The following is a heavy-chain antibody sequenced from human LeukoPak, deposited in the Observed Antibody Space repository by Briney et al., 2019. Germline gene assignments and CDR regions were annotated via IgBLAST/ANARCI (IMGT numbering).Heavy chain of an antibody. Sequence: PSETLSLACTVSGGSISSGDYYWSWIRQPPGKGLEWIGYIFYSGNTYYNPSLKSRVTISLDTSKNQFSLKLSSVTAADTAVYYCARVTGIFDYWGQGALVTVSS. CDR1: GGSISSGDYY. V-gene: IGHV4-30-4*01. CDR3: ARVTGIFDY. J-gene: IGHJ4*02. D-gene: IGHD1-1*01. CDR2: IFYSGNT.